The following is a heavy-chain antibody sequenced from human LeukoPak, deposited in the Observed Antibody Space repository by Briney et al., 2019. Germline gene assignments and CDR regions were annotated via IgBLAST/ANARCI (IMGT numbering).Heavy chain of an antibody. V-gene: IGHV3-69-1*01. CDR1: GFTLTCVA. J-gene: IGHJ5*02. CDR3: AREDCSNVRCYGASDA. D-gene: IGHD2-2*01. CDR2: ISSGNHM. Sequence: GGGLRGPWWASGFTLTCVALNGVRKVQGKGLDWVSSISSGNHMYYADSVKGRFTISRDNAKNSLFLQMNSLRGEDTAVYYCAREDCSNVRCYGASDAWGQGTPVTVSS.